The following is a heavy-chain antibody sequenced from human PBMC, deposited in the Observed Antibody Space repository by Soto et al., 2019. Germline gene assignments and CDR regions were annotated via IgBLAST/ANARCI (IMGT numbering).Heavy chain of an antibody. D-gene: IGHD1-26*01. CDR3: ARDFVVGGPTINYYYGMDV. CDR2: IYSAGNT. Sequence: EGQLVESGGDLVQPGGSLRLSCAASGFTVSSNYMSWVRQAPGKGLEWISIIYSAGNTYYADSVKGRFTISRDNSKNTLYLQMNSLGAEDTAVYYCARDFVVGGPTINYYYGMDVWGQGTTVTVSS. J-gene: IGHJ6*02. V-gene: IGHV3-66*01. CDR1: GFTVSSNY.